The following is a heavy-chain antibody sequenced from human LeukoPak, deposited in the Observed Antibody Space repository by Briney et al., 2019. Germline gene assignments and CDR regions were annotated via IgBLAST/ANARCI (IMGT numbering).Heavy chain of an antibody. CDR1: GGSMSSYE. J-gene: IGHJ6*03. D-gene: IGHD2-15*01. Sequence: SETLSLTCSVSGGSMSSYEWSWIRQPAGKGLEWIGRIYISGSTNYNPSLKSRVTMSVDTSKNQFSLRLSPVTAADTAVYYCARTPVRGDYYYMDVWGKGTTVTISS. V-gene: IGHV4-4*07. CDR2: IYISGST. CDR3: ARTPVRGDYYYMDV.